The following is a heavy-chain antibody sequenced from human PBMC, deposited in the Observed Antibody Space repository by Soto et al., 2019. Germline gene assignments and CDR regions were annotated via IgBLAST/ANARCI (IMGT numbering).Heavy chain of an antibody. D-gene: IGHD3-16*02. CDR2: ISAYNGNT. V-gene: IGHV1-18*01. CDR1: GYTFTSYG. J-gene: IGHJ4*02. Sequence: ASVKVSCKASGYTFTSYGISWVRQAPGQGLEWMGWISAYNGNTNYAQKLQGRVTMTTDTSTSTAYMELRSLRSDDTAVYYCARVSLDYIWGSYREYYFDYWGQGTLVTVSS. CDR3: ARVSLDYIWGSYREYYFDY.